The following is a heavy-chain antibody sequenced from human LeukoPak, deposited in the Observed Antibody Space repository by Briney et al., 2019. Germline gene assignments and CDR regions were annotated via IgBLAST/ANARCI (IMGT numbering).Heavy chain of an antibody. D-gene: IGHD2-2*01. Sequence: SETLSLTCTVSGDSINSLDLWSWVRQPPGKGLEWIGEMYLSGTTHSNPSLKSRVTISVDTSKNQFSLKLSSVTAADTAVYYCARGHIVVVPAAIGYYYYYGMDVWGQGTTVTVSS. CDR1: GDSINSLDL. CDR3: ARGHIVVVPAAIGYYYYYGMDV. J-gene: IGHJ6*02. CDR2: MYLSGTT. V-gene: IGHV4-4*02.